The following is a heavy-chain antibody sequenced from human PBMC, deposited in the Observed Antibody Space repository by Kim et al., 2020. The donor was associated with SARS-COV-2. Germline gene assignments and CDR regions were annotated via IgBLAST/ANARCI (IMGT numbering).Heavy chain of an antibody. D-gene: IGHD3-10*01. J-gene: IGHJ4*02. Sequence: VKGRFTISRDNAKNSLYLQMNSLRAEDTALYYCAKTMVRGVNSFGYYFDYWGQGTLVTVSS. V-gene: IGHV3-9*01. CDR3: AKTMVRGVNSFGYYFDY.